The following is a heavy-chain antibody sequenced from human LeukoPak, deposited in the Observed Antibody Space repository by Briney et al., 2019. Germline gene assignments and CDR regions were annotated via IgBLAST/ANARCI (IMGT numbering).Heavy chain of an antibody. CDR3: ARLWYYDSSGYPDY. V-gene: IGHV4-59*08. J-gene: IGHJ4*02. Sequence: PSETLSLTCTVSGGSISSYYWSWIRPPPGKGLERIGYIYYSGSTNYNPSLKSRVTISVDTSKNQFSLKLSSVTAEDTAVYYCARLWYYDSSGYPDYWGQGTLVTVSS. CDR2: IYYSGST. CDR1: GGSISSYY. D-gene: IGHD3-22*01.